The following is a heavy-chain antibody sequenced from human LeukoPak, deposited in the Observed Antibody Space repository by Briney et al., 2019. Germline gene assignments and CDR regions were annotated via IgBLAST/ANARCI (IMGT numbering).Heavy chain of an antibody. D-gene: IGHD2-15*01. CDR2: INPSGGST. CDR1: GYTFTSYY. Sequence: ASVKVSCKASGYTFTSYYMHWVRQAPGQGLEWMGIINPSGGSTSYAQKFQGRVTMTRDTSTSTVYMELSSLRPEDTAVYYCARDRYCSGGSCDDRGFFDYWGQGTLVTVSS. J-gene: IGHJ4*02. CDR3: ARDRYCSGGSCDDRGFFDY. V-gene: IGHV1-46*01.